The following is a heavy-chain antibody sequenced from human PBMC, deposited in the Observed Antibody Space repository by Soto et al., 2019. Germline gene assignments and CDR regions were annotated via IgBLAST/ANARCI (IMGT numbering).Heavy chain of an antibody. J-gene: IGHJ4*02. CDR2: INHSGST. V-gene: IGHV4-34*01. CDR1: YGTFSSYY. Sequence: SQTLSLTCAVYYGTFSSYYWSWIRQPPGKGLEWIGEINHSGSTNYNPSLKSRVTMSVDTSKNQFSLKLSSVTAADTAVYYCARTSRFDCWGQGTLVTVSS. CDR3: ARTSRFDC. D-gene: IGHD6-6*01.